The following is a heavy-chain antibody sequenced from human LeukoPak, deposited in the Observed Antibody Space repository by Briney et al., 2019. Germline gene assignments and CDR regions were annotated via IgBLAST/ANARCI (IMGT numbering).Heavy chain of an antibody. CDR1: GFTFSSYA. V-gene: IGHV3-30-3*01. J-gene: IGHJ4*02. CDR3: AEPYGDYVGY. CDR2: ISYDGSNK. Sequence: GGSLRLSCAASGFTFSSYAMHWVRQAPGKGLERVAVISYDGSNKYYADSVKGRFTISRDNSKNTLYLQMNSLRAEDTAVYYCAEPYGDYVGYWGQGTLVTVSS. D-gene: IGHD4-17*01.